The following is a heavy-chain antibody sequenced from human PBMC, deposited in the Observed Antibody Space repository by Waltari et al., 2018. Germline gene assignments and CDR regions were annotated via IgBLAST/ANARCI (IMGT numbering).Heavy chain of an antibody. CDR1: GGSIRLHY. Sequence: QVQLQESDPGLVKPSEPLSPTCTVSGGSIRLHYWSWIRQPPGKGLEWIGYIYYTGSTDYNPSLKRRVTISVDTSKDQFSLKLSSVTAADTAVYYCARDFYFGLGYYLDYWGQGTLVTVSS. D-gene: IGHD3-10*01. CDR3: ARDFYFGLGYYLDY. CDR2: IYYTGST. V-gene: IGHV4-59*11. J-gene: IGHJ4*02.